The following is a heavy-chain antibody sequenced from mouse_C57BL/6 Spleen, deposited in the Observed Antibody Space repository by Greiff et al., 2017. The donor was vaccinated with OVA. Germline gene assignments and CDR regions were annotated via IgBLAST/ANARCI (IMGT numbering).Heavy chain of an antibody. D-gene: IGHD2-5*01. CDR2: ISSGSSTI. CDR3: ARRAYSNYDWYFDV. V-gene: IGHV5-17*01. J-gene: IGHJ1*03. Sequence: VQLQQSGGGLVKPGGSLKLSCAASGFTFSDYGMHWVRQAPEKGLEWVAYISSGSSTIYYADTVKGRFTISRDNAKNTLFLQMTSLRSEDTAMYYCARRAYSNYDWYFDVWGTGTTVTVSS. CDR1: GFTFSDYG.